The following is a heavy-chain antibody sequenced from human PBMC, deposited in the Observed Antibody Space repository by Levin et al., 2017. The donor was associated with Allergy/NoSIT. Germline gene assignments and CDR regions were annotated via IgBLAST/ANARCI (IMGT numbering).Heavy chain of an antibody. CDR3: AKVAPGLITPDLYYFDY. CDR2: ISGSGGST. Sequence: GESLKISCAASGFTFSSYAMSWVRQAPGKGLEWVSAISGSGGSTYYADSVKGRFTISRDNSKNTLYLQMNSLRAEDTAVYYCAKVAPGLITPDLYYFDYWGQGTLVTVSS. CDR1: GFTFSSYA. V-gene: IGHV3-23*01. J-gene: IGHJ4*02. D-gene: IGHD3-16*01.